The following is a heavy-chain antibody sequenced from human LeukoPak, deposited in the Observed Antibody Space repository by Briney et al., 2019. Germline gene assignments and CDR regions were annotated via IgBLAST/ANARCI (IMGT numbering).Heavy chain of an antibody. D-gene: IGHD2-2*01. J-gene: IGHJ5*02. CDR2: MNPNSGNT. CDR3: ARDHCSSTSCYVWFDP. Sequence: ASVKVSCKASGYTFTSYDINWVRQATGQGLEWMGWMNPNSGNTGYAQKFQGRVTMTRDTSISTAYMELSRLRSDDTAVYYCARDHCSSTSCYVWFDPWGQGTLVTVSS. V-gene: IGHV1-8*01. CDR1: GYTFTSYD.